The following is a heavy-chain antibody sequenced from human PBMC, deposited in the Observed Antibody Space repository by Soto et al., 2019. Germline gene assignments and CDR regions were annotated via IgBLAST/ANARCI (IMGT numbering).Heavy chain of an antibody. J-gene: IGHJ4*02. Sequence: GGSLRLSCAASGFTFSSYAMSWVRQAPGKGLGWVSAISGSGGSTYYADSVKGRFTISRDNSKNTLYLQMNSLRAEDTAVYYCATAGVGYCSSTSCYPGYWGQGTLVTVSS. CDR3: ATAGVGYCSSTSCYPGY. D-gene: IGHD2-2*01. CDR1: GFTFSSYA. V-gene: IGHV3-23*01. CDR2: ISGSGGST.